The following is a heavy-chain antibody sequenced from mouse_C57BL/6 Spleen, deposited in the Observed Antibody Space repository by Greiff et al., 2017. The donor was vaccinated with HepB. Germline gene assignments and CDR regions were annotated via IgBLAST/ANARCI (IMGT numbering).Heavy chain of an antibody. CDR3: ARSDGYPFAY. CDR1: GYSFTGYY. Sequence: VHVKQSGPELVKPGASVKISCKASGYSFTGYYMNWVKQSPEKSLEWIGEINPSTGGTTYNQKFKAKATLTVDKSSSTAYMQLKSLTSEDSAVYYCARSDGYPFAYWGQGTLVTVSA. V-gene: IGHV1-42*01. CDR2: INPSTGGT. D-gene: IGHD2-3*01. J-gene: IGHJ3*01.